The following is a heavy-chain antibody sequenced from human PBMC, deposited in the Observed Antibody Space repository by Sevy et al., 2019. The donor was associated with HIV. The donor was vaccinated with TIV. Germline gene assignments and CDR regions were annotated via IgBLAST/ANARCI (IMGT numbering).Heavy chain of an antibody. J-gene: IGHJ6*03. CDR3: AKVGAATAPVVSATPDYYYFYMDV. CDR1: GFSFDDYT. CDR2: ISWDGGIT. D-gene: IGHD2-21*01. V-gene: IGHV3-43*01. Sequence: GGYLRLSCAASGFSFDDYTMHWVRQAPGKGLEWVSFISWDGGITEYADSVRDRFTISRDNDKDSLSLHMNSLRTEDTALYYCAKVGAATAPVVSATPDYYYFYMDVWGKGTTVTVSS.